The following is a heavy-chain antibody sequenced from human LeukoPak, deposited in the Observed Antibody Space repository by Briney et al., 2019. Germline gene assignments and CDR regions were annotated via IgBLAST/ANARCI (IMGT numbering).Heavy chain of an antibody. D-gene: IGHD5-18*01. Sequence: ASVKVSCKASGGTFSSYAISWVRQAPGQGLEWMGRIIPILGIANYAQKFQGRVTITADKSTSTAYMELSSLRSEDTAVYYCARDALGYSYGSPLDYWGQGTLVTVSS. CDR2: IIPILGIA. V-gene: IGHV1-69*04. J-gene: IGHJ4*02. CDR1: GGTFSSYA. CDR3: ARDALGYSYGSPLDY.